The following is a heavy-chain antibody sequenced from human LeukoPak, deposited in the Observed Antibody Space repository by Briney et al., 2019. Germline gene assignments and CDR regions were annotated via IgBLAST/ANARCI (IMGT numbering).Heavy chain of an antibody. CDR2: IYPGDSDT. CDR1: GYSFTSYW. Sequence: GESLTLSCKVSGYSFTSYWIGWVRQLPGKGLEWMGIIYPGDSDTRCSPSSQGQVTISADKSISTAYLQWSSLKASDTAMYYCARSIAVTMNWFDPWGQGTLVTVSS. CDR3: ARSIAVTMNWFDP. V-gene: IGHV5-51*01. J-gene: IGHJ5*02. D-gene: IGHD6-6*01.